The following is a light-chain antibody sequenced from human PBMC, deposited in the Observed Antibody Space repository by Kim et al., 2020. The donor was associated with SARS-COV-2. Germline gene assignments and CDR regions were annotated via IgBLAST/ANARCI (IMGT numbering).Light chain of an antibody. CDR2: DVS. V-gene: IGLV2-14*03. CDR3: TSYATSSPWV. Sequence: QSALTQPAYVSGSPGQSITISCTGTSSDIGGYNYVSWYRQHPGKAPKLIIYDVSSRPSGVSNRFSGSKSGNTASLTISGLQAVDEADYYCTSYATSSPWVFGGGTQLTVL. CDR1: SSDIGGYNY. J-gene: IGLJ3*02.